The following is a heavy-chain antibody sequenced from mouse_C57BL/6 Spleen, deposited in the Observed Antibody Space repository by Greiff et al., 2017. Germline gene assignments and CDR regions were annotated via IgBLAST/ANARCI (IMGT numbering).Heavy chain of an antibody. Sequence: VQLQQSGAELVKPGASVKISCTASGYAFSSYWMHWVKQRPGEGLVWIGQIYPGDGDTNYTGKFKGRATLTADKSSSTAYMQLSSLTSEDSAVYFCARNYYGSAWFADWGQGTLVTVSA. CDR3: ARNYYGSAWFAD. J-gene: IGHJ3*01. CDR1: GYAFSSYW. CDR2: IYPGDGDT. D-gene: IGHD1-1*01. V-gene: IGHV1-80*01.